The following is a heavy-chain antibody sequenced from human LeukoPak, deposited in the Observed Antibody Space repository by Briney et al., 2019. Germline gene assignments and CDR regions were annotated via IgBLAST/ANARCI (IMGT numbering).Heavy chain of an antibody. Sequence: GGSLRLSCTASGFIFNDFWMSWVRQAPGEGLEWVANIRQDGGAKNYVDSVKGRFTISRDNAKKSMYLQMNSLRAEDTAVYYCAPPPIAATGNWGQGTLVTVSS. V-gene: IGHV3-7*01. CDR3: APPPIAATGN. CDR2: IRQDGGAK. CDR1: GFIFNDFW. D-gene: IGHD6-13*01. J-gene: IGHJ4*02.